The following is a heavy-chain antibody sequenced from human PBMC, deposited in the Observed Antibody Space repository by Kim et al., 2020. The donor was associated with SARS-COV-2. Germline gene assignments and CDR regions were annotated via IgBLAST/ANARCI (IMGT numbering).Heavy chain of an antibody. CDR3: AKVLGTVSNDYGDYVGYYFDY. Sequence: FTISRDNSKNTLYLQMNGLRAEDTAVYYCAKVLGTVSNDYGDYVGYYFDYWGQGTLVTVSS. D-gene: IGHD4-17*01. J-gene: IGHJ4*02. V-gene: IGHV3-23*01.